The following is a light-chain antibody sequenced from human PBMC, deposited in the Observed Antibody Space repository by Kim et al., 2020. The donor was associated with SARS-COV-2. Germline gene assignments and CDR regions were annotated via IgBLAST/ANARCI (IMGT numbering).Light chain of an antibody. Sequence: PATLSASVGDRVTITCRASQSVSNWLAWYQQKPGKAPKLLIYEASNLESGVPSRFSGSGSGTEFTLTISSLQPDDVATYYCQQYETFGPGTKLEI. CDR2: EAS. J-gene: IGKJ2*01. CDR3: QQYET. V-gene: IGKV1-5*01. CDR1: QSVSNW.